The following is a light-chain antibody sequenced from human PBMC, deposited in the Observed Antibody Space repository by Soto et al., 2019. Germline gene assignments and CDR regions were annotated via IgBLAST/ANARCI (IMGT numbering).Light chain of an antibody. J-gene: IGKJ4*01. Sequence: DIVMTHSPDSLAVSLDERATINCKSSQSVLYSPNNKNYLAWYQHKPGQPPKMLIYWASIRESGVPDRFSGSGSGTEFTLTISSLQSEDFAVYYCQQHSNWPLTFGGGTKVDI. CDR2: WAS. CDR1: QSVLYSPNNKNY. V-gene: IGKV4-1*01. CDR3: QQHSNWPLT.